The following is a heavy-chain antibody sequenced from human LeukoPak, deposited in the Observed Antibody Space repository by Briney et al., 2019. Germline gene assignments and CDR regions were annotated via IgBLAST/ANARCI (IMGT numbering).Heavy chain of an antibody. J-gene: IGHJ4*02. Sequence: GRSLRLSCAASGFTFGSYGMHWVRQAPGKGLEWVAVISYDGSNKYYADSVKGRFTISRDNSKNTLYLQMNSLRAEDTAVYYCAKDPSLYLYSSGWYWVYWSQATLVTVSS. V-gene: IGHV3-30*18. CDR2: ISYDGSNK. D-gene: IGHD6-19*01. CDR1: GFTFGSYG. CDR3: AKDPSLYLYSSGWYWVY.